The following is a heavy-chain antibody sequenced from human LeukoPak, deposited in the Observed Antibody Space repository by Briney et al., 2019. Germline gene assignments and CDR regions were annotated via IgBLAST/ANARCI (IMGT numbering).Heavy chain of an antibody. V-gene: IGHV4-30-4*01. CDR2: IYYSGST. CDR3: ARGIYGYFFAWFDP. CDR1: GGSISSGDYY. Sequence: PSQTLSLTCTVSGGSISSGDYYWSWIRQPPGKGLEWIGYIYYSGSTCYNPSLKSRVTISVDTSKNQFSLKLSSVTAADTAVYYCARGIYGYFFAWFDPWGQGTLVTVSS. J-gene: IGHJ5*02. D-gene: IGHD5-18*01.